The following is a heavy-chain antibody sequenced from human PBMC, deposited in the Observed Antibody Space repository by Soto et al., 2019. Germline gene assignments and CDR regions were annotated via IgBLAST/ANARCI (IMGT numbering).Heavy chain of an antibody. J-gene: IGHJ4*02. CDR3: ARSSTSANYFDY. Sequence: KPSETLSLTCTVSGGSISSGGYYWSWIRQHPGKGLEWIGYIYYSGSTYYNPSLKSRVTISVDTSKNQFSLKLSSVTAADTAVYYCARSSTSANYFDYWGQGTLVTVS. CDR2: IYYSGST. CDR1: GGSISSGGYY. D-gene: IGHD2-2*01. V-gene: IGHV4-31*03.